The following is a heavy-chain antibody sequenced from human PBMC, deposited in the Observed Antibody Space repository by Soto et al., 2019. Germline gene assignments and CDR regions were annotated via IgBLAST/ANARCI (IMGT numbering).Heavy chain of an antibody. V-gene: IGHV3-23*01. CDR3: AARYYDFWSGYSYGMDV. CDR1: GFTLSSYA. J-gene: IGHJ6*02. CDR2: ISGSGGST. D-gene: IGHD3-3*01. Sequence: GGSLRLSCAASGFTLSSYAMSWVRQAPGKGLEWVSAISGSGGSTYYADSVKGRFTISRDNSKNTLYLQMNSLRAEDTAVYYCAARYYDFWSGYSYGMDVWGQGTTVTVSS.